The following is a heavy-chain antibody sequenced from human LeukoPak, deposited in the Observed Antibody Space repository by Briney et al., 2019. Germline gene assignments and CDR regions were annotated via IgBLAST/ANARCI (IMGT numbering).Heavy chain of an antibody. D-gene: IGHD3-22*01. J-gene: IGHJ4*02. CDR3: ARESGDYDSSGYYYRRFDY. V-gene: IGHV1-2*06. Sequence: ASVKVSCKASGYTFTGYYMHWVRQAPGQGLEWMGRIDPNSGGTNYAQKFQGRFTMTRDTSISTAYMELSRLRSDDTAVYYCARESGDYDSSGYYYRRFDYWGQGTLVTVSS. CDR1: GYTFTGYY. CDR2: IDPNSGGT.